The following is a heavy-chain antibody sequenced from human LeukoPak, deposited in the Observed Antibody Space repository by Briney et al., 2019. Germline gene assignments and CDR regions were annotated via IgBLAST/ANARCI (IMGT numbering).Heavy chain of an antibody. V-gene: IGHV3-23*01. CDR3: AKDGRSSGPDYFDY. Sequence: PGGSLRLSCAVSGFTFRSYAMSWVRQAPGKGLEWVSAISGSGGSTYYADSVKGRFTISRDNSKNTLSLQMNSLRAEDTAVYYCAKDGRSSGPDYFDYWGQGTLVTVSS. J-gene: IGHJ4*02. CDR1: GFTFRSYA. D-gene: IGHD6-19*01. CDR2: ISGSGGST.